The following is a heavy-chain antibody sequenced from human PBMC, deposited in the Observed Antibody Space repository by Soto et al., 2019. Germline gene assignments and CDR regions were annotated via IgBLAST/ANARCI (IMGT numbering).Heavy chain of an antibody. Sequence: GGSLRLSCAASGFTFSSYDMHWVRQATGKGLEWVSAIGTAGDTYYPGSVKGRFTISRENAKNSLYLQMNSLRAEDTAVYYCARGYCSGGSCYRPYYFDYWGQGTLVTVSS. V-gene: IGHV3-13*01. D-gene: IGHD2-15*01. CDR2: IGTAGDT. CDR1: GFTFSSYD. CDR3: ARGYCSGGSCYRPYYFDY. J-gene: IGHJ4*02.